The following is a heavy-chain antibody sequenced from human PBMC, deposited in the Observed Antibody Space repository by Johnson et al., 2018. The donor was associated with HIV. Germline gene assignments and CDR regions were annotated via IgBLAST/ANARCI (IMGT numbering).Heavy chain of an antibody. D-gene: IGHD3-10*01. CDR1: GFTFSSYA. J-gene: IGHJ3*02. CDR3: AKDWGLLGKDAFDI. Sequence: QVQLVESGGGVVQPGRSLRLSCAASGFTFSSYAMSWVRQAPGKGLEWVAVILYDGSNKYYADSVKGRFTISRDNSKNTLYLQMNSLRAEDTAVYYCAKDWGLLGKDAFDIWGQGTMVTVSS. V-gene: IGHV3-30*04. CDR2: ILYDGSNK.